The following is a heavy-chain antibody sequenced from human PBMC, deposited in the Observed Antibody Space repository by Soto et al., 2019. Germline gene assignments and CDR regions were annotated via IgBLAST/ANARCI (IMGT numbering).Heavy chain of an antibody. V-gene: IGHV3-23*01. Sequence: EVQLLESGGGLVQPGGSLRLSCAASGFTFSSYAMSWVRQAPGKGLEWVSAISGSGGSTYYADSVKGRFNISRENSKNTLYLQMNSLRAEDTAVYYCARELLSLEPLEQQLAPTRSFQHWGQGTLVTVSS. D-gene: IGHD6-13*01. CDR1: GFTFSSYA. J-gene: IGHJ1*01. CDR2: ISGSGGST. CDR3: ARELLSLEPLEQQLAPTRSFQH.